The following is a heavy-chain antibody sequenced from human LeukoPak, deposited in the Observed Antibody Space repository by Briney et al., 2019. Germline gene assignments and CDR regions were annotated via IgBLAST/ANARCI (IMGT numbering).Heavy chain of an antibody. CDR3: ARAGYGSNWSALGY. V-gene: IGHV1-2*02. Sequence: ASVKVSCKTSRYTFTGYYVHWVRQAPGQGFEWMGWIIPNSGGTESAQKFKGRVTMTRDTSNRTAYMELTRLRSDDTAIYYRARAGYGSNWSALGYWGQGTLVTVSS. J-gene: IGHJ4*02. CDR2: IIPNSGGT. CDR1: RYTFTGYY. D-gene: IGHD6-13*01.